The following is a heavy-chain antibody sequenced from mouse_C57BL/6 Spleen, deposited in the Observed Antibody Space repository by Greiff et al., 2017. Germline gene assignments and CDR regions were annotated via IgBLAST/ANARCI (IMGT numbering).Heavy chain of an antibody. CDR2: IDPSDSYT. D-gene: IGHD2-3*01. J-gene: IGHJ2*01. CDR1: GYTFTSYW. V-gene: IGHV1-69*01. Sequence: QVQLQQPGAELVMPGASVKLSCKASGYTFTSYWMHWVKQRPGQGLEWIGEIDPSDSYTNYNQKFKGKSTLTVDKSSSPAYMQLSSLTSEDSAVYYCALRYDGYFDYWGQGTTLTVSS. CDR3: ALRYDGYFDY.